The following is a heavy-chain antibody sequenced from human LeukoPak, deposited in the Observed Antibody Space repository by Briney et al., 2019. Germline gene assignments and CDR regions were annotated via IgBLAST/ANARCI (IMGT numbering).Heavy chain of an antibody. V-gene: IGHV4-39*01. Sequence: SETLSLTCTVSGGSISSPTYYWAWIRQPPGQELEWIKTIHHSGSTYDNPSLKSRFTMSVDTSKNQFFLNLSSVTAADTAVCYCARLGGYHDPPDYWGQGTLVTVSS. CDR3: ARLGGYHDPPDY. J-gene: IGHJ4*02. CDR2: IHHSGST. CDR1: GGSISSPTYY. D-gene: IGHD3-16*02.